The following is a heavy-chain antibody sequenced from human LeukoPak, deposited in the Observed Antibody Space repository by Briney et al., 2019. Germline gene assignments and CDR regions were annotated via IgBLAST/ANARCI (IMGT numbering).Heavy chain of an antibody. V-gene: IGHV3-64*01. D-gene: IGHD3-9*01. CDR3: ARDSITVSVGAFDI. J-gene: IGHJ4*02. Sequence: PGDSLRLSCAASGFTFSHYAMHWVRQAPGKGLEYVSAHSRNGGSTYYANSVKGRFTISRDNSKNTLYLQMGSLRAEDMGVYYCARDSITVSVGAFDIWGQGTLVTVSS. CDR2: HSRNGGST. CDR1: GFTFSHYA.